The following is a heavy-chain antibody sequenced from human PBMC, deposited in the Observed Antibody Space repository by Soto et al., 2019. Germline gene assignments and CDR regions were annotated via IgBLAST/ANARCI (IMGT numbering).Heavy chain of an antibody. V-gene: IGHV3-15*01. CDR2: IKSKTDGGAT. CDR1: GFTFSNAW. CDR3: TTDRCFSSTSCF. Sequence: EVQLVESGGGLVKPGGSLRLSCAASGFTFSNAWMSWVRQAPGKGLEWVGRIKSKTDGGATDYAAPVKGRFTISRDDSKNTLYLQMNSLKTEDTAMYYCTTDRCFSSTSCFWGQGTLVTVSS. J-gene: IGHJ4*02. D-gene: IGHD2-2*01.